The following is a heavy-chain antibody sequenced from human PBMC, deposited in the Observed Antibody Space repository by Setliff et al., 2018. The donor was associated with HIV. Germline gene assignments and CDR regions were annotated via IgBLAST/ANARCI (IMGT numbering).Heavy chain of an antibody. Sequence: SETLSLTCAVSGYSISSGYYWGWIRQPPGKGLEWIGGIYYSGSTYYNPSLRSRVTISGDMSKNQFSLNLSSVTAADTAVYYCARHEPTLGYCSSTSCYWAIWGQGTLVTVSS. CDR2: IYYSGST. CDR1: GYSISSGYY. CDR3: ARHEPTLGYCSSTSCYWAI. J-gene: IGHJ4*02. V-gene: IGHV4-38-2*01. D-gene: IGHD2-2*01.